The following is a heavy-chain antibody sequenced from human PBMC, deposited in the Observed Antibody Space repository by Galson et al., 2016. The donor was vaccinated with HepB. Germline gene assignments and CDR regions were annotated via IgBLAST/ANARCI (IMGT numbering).Heavy chain of an antibody. V-gene: IGHV4-39*02. CDR2: IYYTGSS. D-gene: IGHD3-10*01. Sequence: ETLSLTCTVSGGSISSTSHHWGWIRQPPGKALEWIASIYYTGSSYYSPSLRSRIAISVDTSKNQFSLTLSSATAADTAVYYCTRELRSSLDDWGQGTLVTVSS. J-gene: IGHJ4*02. CDR3: TRELRSSLDD. CDR1: GGSISSTSHH.